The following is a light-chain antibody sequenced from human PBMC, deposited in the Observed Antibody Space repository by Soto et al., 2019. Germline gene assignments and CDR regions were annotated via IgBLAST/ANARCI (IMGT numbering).Light chain of an antibody. CDR2: GAT. V-gene: IGKV3-20*01. CDR3: QQYGSSPSIT. CDR1: QTVRDN. Sequence: EVVMTQSPATLSVSPGERATLSCRASQTVRDNLGWYQQKPGQPPRLLIYGATTRATGIPARFSGSGSGTDFTLTISRLEPEDFAVYYCQQYGSSPSITFGQGTRLEIK. J-gene: IGKJ5*01.